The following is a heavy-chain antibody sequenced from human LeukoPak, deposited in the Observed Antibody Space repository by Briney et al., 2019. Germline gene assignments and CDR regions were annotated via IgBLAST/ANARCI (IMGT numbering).Heavy chain of an antibody. CDR3: ARVRKVITTRLMYYFDY. CDR1: GGTFSSYA. D-gene: IGHD3-22*01. CDR2: IIPIFGTA. J-gene: IGHJ4*02. Sequence: SVKVSCKASGGTFSSYAISWERQAPGQGLEWMGGIIPIFGTANYAQKFQGRVTITADESTSTAYMELSSLRSEDTAVYYCARVRKVITTRLMYYFDYWGQGTLVTVSS. V-gene: IGHV1-69*13.